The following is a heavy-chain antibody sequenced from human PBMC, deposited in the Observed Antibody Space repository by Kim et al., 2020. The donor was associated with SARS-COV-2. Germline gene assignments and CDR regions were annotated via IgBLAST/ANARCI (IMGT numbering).Heavy chain of an antibody. D-gene: IGHD6-19*01. V-gene: IGHV4-31*02. CDR3: ARAVLSGIAVDEPNNWFDP. J-gene: IGHJ5*02. Sequence: SRVTIAVDTSKNQFSLKLSSVTAADTAVYYCARAVLSGIAVDEPNNWFDPWGQGTLVTVSS.